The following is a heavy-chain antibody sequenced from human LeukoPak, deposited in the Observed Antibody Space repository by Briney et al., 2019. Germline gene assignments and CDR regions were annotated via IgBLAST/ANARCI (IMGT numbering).Heavy chain of an antibody. CDR3: ARDSLMTTVTAYYFDY. CDR2: ISGSGGST. Sequence: GGSLRLSCAASGFTFSSYAMSWVRQAPGKGLEWVSAISGSGGSTYYADSVKGRFTISRDNSKNTLYLQMNSLRAEDTAVYYCARDSLMTTVTAYYFDYWGQGTLVTVSS. D-gene: IGHD4-17*01. J-gene: IGHJ4*02. CDR1: GFTFSSYA. V-gene: IGHV3-23*01.